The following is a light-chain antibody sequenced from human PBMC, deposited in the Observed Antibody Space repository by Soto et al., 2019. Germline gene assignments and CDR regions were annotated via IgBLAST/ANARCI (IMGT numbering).Light chain of an antibody. CDR1: QSVSSN. CDR3: QHYNNWPRT. Sequence: EIVMTQSPATLSVSPGERVTLSCRASQSVSSNLAWYQQNPGQAPRLLIYDASTRAAGVPGRFSGSGSGTEFTLTISSLQPGDFAVYCCQHYNNWPRTFGQGTQVEVK. CDR2: DAS. V-gene: IGKV3-15*01. J-gene: IGKJ1*01.